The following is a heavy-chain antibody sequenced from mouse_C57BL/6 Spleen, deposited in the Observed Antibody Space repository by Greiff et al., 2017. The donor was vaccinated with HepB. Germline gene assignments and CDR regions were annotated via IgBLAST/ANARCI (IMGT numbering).Heavy chain of an antibody. Sequence: DVHLVESGGDLVKPGGSLKLSCAASGFTFSSYGMSWVRQTPDKRLEWVATISSGGSYTYYPDSVKGRFTISRDNAKNTLYLQMSSLKSEDTAMYYCAKTGGNYGSAMDYWGQGTSVTVSS. CDR1: GFTFSSYG. D-gene: IGHD2-1*01. CDR2: ISSGGSYT. J-gene: IGHJ4*01. V-gene: IGHV5-6*01. CDR3: AKTGGNYGSAMDY.